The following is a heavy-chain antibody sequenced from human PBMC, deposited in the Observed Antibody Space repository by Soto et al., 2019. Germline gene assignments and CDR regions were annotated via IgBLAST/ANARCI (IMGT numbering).Heavy chain of an antibody. CDR2: IYYSGST. D-gene: IGHD5-18*01. V-gene: IGHV4-59*01. Sequence: PSQTLSLTCTVAGGSISSYYWSWIRQPPGKGLEWIGYIYYSGSTNYNPSLKSRVTISVDTSKNQFSLKLSSVTAADTAVYYCARDLEDHVDTASWFDPWGQGTLVTVSS. J-gene: IGHJ5*02. CDR3: ARDLEDHVDTASWFDP. CDR1: GGSISSYY.